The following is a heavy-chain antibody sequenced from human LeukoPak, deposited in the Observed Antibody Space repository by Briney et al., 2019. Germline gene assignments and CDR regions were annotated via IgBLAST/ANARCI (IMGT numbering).Heavy chain of an antibody. J-gene: IGHJ5*02. CDR3: ARGHLITIFGVVIISNWFDP. V-gene: IGHV4-34*01. CDR2: INHSGST. D-gene: IGHD3-3*01. CDR1: GGSFSGYY. Sequence: SETLSLTCAVYGGSFSGYYWSWIRQPPGEGLEWIGEINHSGSTNYNPSLKSRVTISVDTSKNQFSLKLSSVTAADTAVYYCARGHLITIFGVVIISNWFDPWGQGTLVTVSS.